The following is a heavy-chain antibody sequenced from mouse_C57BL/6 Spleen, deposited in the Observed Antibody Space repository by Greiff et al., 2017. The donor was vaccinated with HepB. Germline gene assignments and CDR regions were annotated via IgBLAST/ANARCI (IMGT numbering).Heavy chain of an antibody. V-gene: IGHV1-52*01. CDR3: ARFRITTVVAHWYFDV. J-gene: IGHJ1*03. Sequence: QVQLQQPGAELVRPGSSVKLSCKASGYTFTSYWMHWVKQRPIQGLEWIGNIDPSDSETHYNQKFKDKATLTVDKSSSTAYMQLSSLTSEDSAVYYCARFRITTVVAHWYFDVWGTGTTVTVSS. CDR1: GYTFTSYW. D-gene: IGHD1-1*01. CDR2: IDPSDSET.